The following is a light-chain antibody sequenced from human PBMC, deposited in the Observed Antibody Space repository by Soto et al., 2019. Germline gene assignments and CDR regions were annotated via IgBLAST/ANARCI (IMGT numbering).Light chain of an antibody. CDR3: QHYNGYSRA. J-gene: IGKJ1*01. CDR2: KAS. Sequence: DIQMTQSPSILSASVGDRVTITCRASQSVSTWLAWYQQKPGKAPKLLIYKASNLEGGVPSRFSGSGSGTEFTLTISSLQPDDFATYYCQHYNGYSRAFDQGTKVEIK. V-gene: IGKV1-5*03. CDR1: QSVSTW.